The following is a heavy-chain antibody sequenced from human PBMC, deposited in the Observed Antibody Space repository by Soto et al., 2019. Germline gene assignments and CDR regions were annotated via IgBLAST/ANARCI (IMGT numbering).Heavy chain of an antibody. J-gene: IGHJ4*02. D-gene: IGHD3-9*01. V-gene: IGHV3-23*01. CDR2: ISGSGGST. Sequence: VGSLRLSCAASGFTFSSYAMSWVRQAPGKGLEWVSAISGSGGSTYYADSVKGRFTISRDNSKNTLYLQMNSLRAEDTAVYYCAKDHLYYDILTGYYNSPTFDYWGQGTLVTVSS. CDR3: AKDHLYYDILTGYYNSPTFDY. CDR1: GFTFSSYA.